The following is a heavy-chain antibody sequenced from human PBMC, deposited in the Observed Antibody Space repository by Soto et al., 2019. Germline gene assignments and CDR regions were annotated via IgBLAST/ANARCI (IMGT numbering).Heavy chain of an antibody. J-gene: IGHJ6*03. CDR2: IYSGGST. CDR1: GFTVSSNY. V-gene: IGHV3-66*01. D-gene: IGHD2-2*01. Sequence: GGSLRLSCAASGFTVSSNYMSWVRQAPGKGLEWVSVIYSGGSTYYADSVKGRFPISRNNSKNTLYLQMNSLRAEDTAVYYCARALRYCSSTSCYDYYYYYMDVWGKGTTVTVSS. CDR3: ARALRYCSSTSCYDYYYYYMDV.